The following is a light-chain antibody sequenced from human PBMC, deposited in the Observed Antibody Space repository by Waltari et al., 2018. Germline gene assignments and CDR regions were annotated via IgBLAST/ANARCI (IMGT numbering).Light chain of an antibody. J-gene: IGLJ3*02. CDR2: DVS. CDR3: CSYAGNYIWV. V-gene: IGLV2-23*02. CDR1: RSAIGSYDI. Sequence: QSALTQPASVSGSPGQSVTLSCTGARSAIGSYDIVSWYQQHPGNAPKLIICDVSKRPSGVSDRFSGSKSGDTASLTISGLQFEDEADYYCCSYAGNYIWVFGGGTRLTVL.